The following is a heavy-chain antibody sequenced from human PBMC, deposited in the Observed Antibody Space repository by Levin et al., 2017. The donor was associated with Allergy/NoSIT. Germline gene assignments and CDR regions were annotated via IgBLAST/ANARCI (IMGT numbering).Heavy chain of an antibody. CDR2: IWYDGSKP. CDR3: ARDMSFGSLVD. D-gene: IGHD2-15*01. V-gene: IGHV3-33*07. Sequence: GGSLRLSCATSGFTFMRHGMFWVRQAPGKGLEWVALIWYDGSKPNYADSVKGRVTIFRDSYTNTLYLEMDRLRVDDTAIYYCARDMSFGSLVDWGQGTRVTVSS. CDR1: GFTFMRHG. J-gene: IGHJ4*02.